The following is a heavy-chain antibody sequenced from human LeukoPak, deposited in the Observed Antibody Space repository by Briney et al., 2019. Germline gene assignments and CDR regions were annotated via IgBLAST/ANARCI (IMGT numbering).Heavy chain of an antibody. D-gene: IGHD5-18*01. Sequence: KIKQDGSDKYYVDSVKGRFTISRDNYKNSLYLQMNSLRAEDTAVYYCARGSEGGYTYGVDYWGQGTLVTVSS. J-gene: IGHJ4*02. CDR3: ARGSEGGYTYGVDY. CDR2: IKQDGSDK. V-gene: IGHV3-7*01.